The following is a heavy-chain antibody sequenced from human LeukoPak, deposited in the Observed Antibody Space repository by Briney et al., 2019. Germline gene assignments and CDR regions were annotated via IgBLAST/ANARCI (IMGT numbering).Heavy chain of an antibody. V-gene: IGHV4-30-2*01. CDR3: ARLDKGINAAHFDY. CDR1: GGSISSGGYY. Sequence: SETLSLTCTVSGGSISSGGYYWSWIRQPPGKGLEWIGYIYHSGSTYYNPSLKSRVTISVDTSKSHFSLKLSSVTAADTAIYYCARLDKGINAAHFDYWGQGTLVTVSS. D-gene: IGHD3-22*01. CDR2: IYHSGST. J-gene: IGHJ4*02.